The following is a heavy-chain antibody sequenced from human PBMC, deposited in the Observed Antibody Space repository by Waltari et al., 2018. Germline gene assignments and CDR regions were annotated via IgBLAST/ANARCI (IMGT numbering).Heavy chain of an antibody. D-gene: IGHD3-9*01. J-gene: IGHJ3*02. CDR2: ISSNGGST. CDR1: GFTFSSYA. V-gene: IGHV3-64*07. CDR3: ARHPEPTYYDILTISWGAFDI. Sequence: EVQLVESGGGLVQPGGSLRLSCAASGFTFSSYAMHWVRQAPGKGLEYVSAISSNGGSTYYADSVKGRFTISRDNSKNTLYLQMGSLRAEDMAVYYCARHPEPTYYDILTISWGAFDIWGQGTMVIVSS.